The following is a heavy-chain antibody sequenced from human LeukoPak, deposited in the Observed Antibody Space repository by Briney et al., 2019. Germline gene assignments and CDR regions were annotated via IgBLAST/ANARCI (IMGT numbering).Heavy chain of an antibody. D-gene: IGHD5-12*01. Sequence: SETLSLTCAVYGGSFSGYYWSWIRQPPGKGLEWIGEINHSGSTNYNPSLKSRVTISVDTSRNQFSLKLSSVTAADTAVYYCARDGGYGDYWGQGTLVTVSS. CDR3: ARDGGYGDY. V-gene: IGHV4-34*01. J-gene: IGHJ4*02. CDR2: INHSGST. CDR1: GGSFSGYY.